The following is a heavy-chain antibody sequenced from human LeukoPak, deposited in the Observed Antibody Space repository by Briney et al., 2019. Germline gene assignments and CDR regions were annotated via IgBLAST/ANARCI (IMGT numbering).Heavy chain of an antibody. CDR1: GGTFSSYA. CDR3: ARDLGRIAVAGFDY. CDR2: IIPIFGTA. D-gene: IGHD6-19*01. Sequence: GASVKVSCKASGGTFSSYAISWVRQAPGQGLEWMGGIIPIFGTANYAQKFQGRVTITADESTSTAYMELSRLRSDDTAVYYCARDLGRIAVAGFDYWGQGTLVTVSS. J-gene: IGHJ4*02. V-gene: IGHV1-69*13.